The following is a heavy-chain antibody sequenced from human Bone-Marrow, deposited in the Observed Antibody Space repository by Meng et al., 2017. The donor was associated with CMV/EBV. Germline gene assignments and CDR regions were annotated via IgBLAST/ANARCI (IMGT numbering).Heavy chain of an antibody. D-gene: IGHD2-21*01. CDR2: IKSKTDGGTT. CDR1: GFTFTNAW. J-gene: IGHJ6*02. CDR3: TTDYSHYYYYGMDV. V-gene: IGHV3-15*01. Sequence: ETLSLTCAVSGFTFTNAWMSWVRQAPGKGLEWVGRIKSKTDGGTTDYAAPVKGRFTISRDDSKNTLYLQMNSLKTEDTAVYYCTTDYSHYYYYGMDVWGQGTTVTVSS.